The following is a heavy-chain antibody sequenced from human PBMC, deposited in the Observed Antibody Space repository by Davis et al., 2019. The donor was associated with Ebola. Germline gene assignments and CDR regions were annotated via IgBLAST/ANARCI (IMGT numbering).Heavy chain of an antibody. V-gene: IGHV1-3*01. CDR2: INAGNGNT. CDR1: GYTFTSYA. Sequence: ASVKVSCKASGYTFTSYAMHWVRQAPGQRLEWMGWINAGNGNTNYAQKLQGRVTMTTDTSTSTAYMELRSLRSDDTAVYYCARRRDYDAFDIWGQGTMVTVSS. J-gene: IGHJ3*02. D-gene: IGHD2-21*01. CDR3: ARRRDYDAFDI.